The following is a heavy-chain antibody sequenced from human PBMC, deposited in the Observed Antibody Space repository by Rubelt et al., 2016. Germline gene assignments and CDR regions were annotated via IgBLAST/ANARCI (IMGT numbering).Heavy chain of an antibody. D-gene: IGHD6-13*01. CDR1: GGSISSGTYY. J-gene: IGHJ4*02. Sequence: QLQLQESGPGLVKPSETLSLTCTVSGGSISSGTYYWGWIRQPPGKGLEWIGYIYGSGSINYNPSLKSRVTMSLDTSNSQFSLKLISVAAADTAVYYCAGGYGAGNSQLFDCWGQGTLVTVSS. CDR3: AGGYGAGNSQLFDC. V-gene: IGHV4-61*05. CDR2: IYGSGSI.